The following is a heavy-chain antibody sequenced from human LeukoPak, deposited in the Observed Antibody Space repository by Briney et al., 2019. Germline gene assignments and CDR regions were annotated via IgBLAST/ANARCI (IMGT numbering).Heavy chain of an antibody. CDR2: IYYSGST. Sequence: SETLSLTCTVSGGSISSSSYYWGWIRQPPGKGLEWIGSIYYSGSTYYNPSLKSRVTISVDASKNQFSLKLSSVTAADTAVYYCARQLGYCSSTSCYADKVDYWGQGTLVTVSS. V-gene: IGHV4-39*01. J-gene: IGHJ4*02. CDR1: GGSISSSSYY. CDR3: ARQLGYCSSTSCYADKVDY. D-gene: IGHD2-2*01.